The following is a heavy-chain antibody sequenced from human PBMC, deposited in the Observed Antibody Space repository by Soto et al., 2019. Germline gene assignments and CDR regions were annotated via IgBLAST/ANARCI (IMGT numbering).Heavy chain of an antibody. D-gene: IGHD5-12*01. CDR1: GFTFSSYA. CDR3: ARARAYSGYDYAFDI. J-gene: IGHJ3*02. CDR2: ISGSSSYI. Sequence: GGSLRLSCAASGFTFSSYAMSWVRQAPGKGLEWVSAISGSSSYIYYADSVKGRFTISRDNAKNSLYLQMNSLRAEDTAVYYCARARAYSGYDYAFDIWGQGTMVTVSS. V-gene: IGHV3-21*01.